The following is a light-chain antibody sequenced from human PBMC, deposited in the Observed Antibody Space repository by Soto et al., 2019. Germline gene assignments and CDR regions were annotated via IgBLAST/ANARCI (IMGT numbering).Light chain of an antibody. CDR3: QQYGSSPWT. J-gene: IGKJ1*01. CDR1: QSVSSGH. V-gene: IGKV3-20*01. CDR2: GVS. Sequence: ENVLAHSPGTLSLSPGGIATLSFRASQSVSSGHLAWYQQKPGQAPRLLIYGVSSRATGIPDRFSGSGSGTDFALTISRLEPEDFAVYYCQQYGSSPWTFGQGTKVDIK.